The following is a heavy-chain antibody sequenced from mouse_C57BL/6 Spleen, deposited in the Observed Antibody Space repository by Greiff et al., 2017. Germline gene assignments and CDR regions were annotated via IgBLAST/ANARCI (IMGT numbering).Heavy chain of an antibody. V-gene: IGHV1-19*01. CDR1: GYTFTDYY. CDR3: ARGGVDSSGYGYAMDY. Sequence: VQLKESGPVLVKPGASVKMSCKASGYTFTDYYMNWVKQSHGKSLEWIGVINPYNGGTSYNQKFKGKATLTVDKSSSTAYMELNSLTSEDSAVYYCARGGVDSSGYGYAMDYWGQGTSVTVSS. D-gene: IGHD3-2*02. J-gene: IGHJ4*01. CDR2: INPYNGGT.